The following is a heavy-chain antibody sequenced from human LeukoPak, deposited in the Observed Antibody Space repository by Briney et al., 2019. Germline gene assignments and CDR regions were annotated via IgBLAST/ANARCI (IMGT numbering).Heavy chain of an antibody. Sequence: SGGSLRLSCAASGFTFSSYWMSWVRQVPGKGLEWVANIKQDGSEKYYVDSVKGRFTISRDNAKNSLYLQMNSLRAEDTAVYYCARDGIAAAGVLDYWGQGTLVTVCS. D-gene: IGHD6-13*01. CDR1: GFTFSSYW. CDR3: ARDGIAAAGVLDY. J-gene: IGHJ4*02. V-gene: IGHV3-7*01. CDR2: IKQDGSEK.